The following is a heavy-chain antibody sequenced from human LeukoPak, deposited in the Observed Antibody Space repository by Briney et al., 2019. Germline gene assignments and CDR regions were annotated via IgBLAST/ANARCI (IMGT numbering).Heavy chain of an antibody. CDR3: ARGVVVAGLRYYFDS. CDR1: GGSISSYY. J-gene: IGHJ4*02. Sequence: SETLSLTCTVSGGSISSYYWSWIRQPAGKGLEWIGRIYSTGSTKYSPSLEIRLTMSLDTSKDQFSLKLTSVTAADTAVYYCARGVVVAGLRYYFDSWGQGSLVSVSS. D-gene: IGHD6-19*01. V-gene: IGHV4-4*07. CDR2: IYSTGST.